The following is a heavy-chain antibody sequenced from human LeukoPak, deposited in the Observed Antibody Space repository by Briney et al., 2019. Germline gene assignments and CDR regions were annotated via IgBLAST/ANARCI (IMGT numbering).Heavy chain of an antibody. CDR1: GFTFSSYT. D-gene: IGHD3-10*01. Sequence: RSGGSLRLSCAASGFTFSSYTMHWVRQAPGKGLEWVAFISSYDGSNIYYAASVEGRFTISRDNSKSTLYLQMNSLRPEDTAVYYCAREFGAMVRGVWNNWFDPWGQGTLVTVSS. V-gene: IGHV3-30-3*01. CDR2: ISSYDGSNI. CDR3: AREFGAMVRGVWNNWFDP. J-gene: IGHJ5*02.